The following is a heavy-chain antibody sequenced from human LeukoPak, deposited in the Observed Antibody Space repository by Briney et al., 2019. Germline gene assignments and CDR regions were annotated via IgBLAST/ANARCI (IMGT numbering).Heavy chain of an antibody. CDR2: ISGGGGST. CDR3: AKDRYDILTGYSWSPFDY. CDR1: GFTFTSYS. V-gene: IGHV3-23*01. Sequence: GGSLRLSCAASGFTFTSYSMNWVRQAPGKGLEWVSTISGGGGSTYYADSVKGRFTISRDNSKNTLYLQVNSLRAEDTAVYYCAKDRYDILTGYSWSPFDYWGQGTLVTVSS. D-gene: IGHD3-9*01. J-gene: IGHJ4*02.